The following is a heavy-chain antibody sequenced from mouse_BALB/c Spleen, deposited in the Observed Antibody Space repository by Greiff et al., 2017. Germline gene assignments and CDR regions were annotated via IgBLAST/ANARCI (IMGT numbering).Heavy chain of an antibody. V-gene: IGHV1-5*01. CDR1: GYTFTSYW. Sequence: EVKLQQSGTVLARPGASVKMSCKASGYTFTSYWMHWVKQRPGQGLEWIGAIYPGNSDTSYNQKFKGKAKLTAVTSTSTAYMELSSLTNEDSAVYYCTRDGNYPYYAMDYWGQGTSVTVSS. D-gene: IGHD2-1*01. J-gene: IGHJ4*01. CDR3: TRDGNYPYYAMDY. CDR2: IYPGNSDT.